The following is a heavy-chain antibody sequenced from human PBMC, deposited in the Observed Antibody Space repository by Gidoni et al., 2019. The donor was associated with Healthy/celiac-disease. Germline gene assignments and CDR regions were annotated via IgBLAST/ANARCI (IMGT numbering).Heavy chain of an antibody. CDR3: ARSAIAYGSGSYYGIDV. Sequence: QVQLQESGPGLVKPSETLSLTCTVSGDSISSYYWTWIRQPPGKGLEWIGYIYYSGSTNYNPSLKSRVPILVDTSKKQFSLKLSSVTAADTAVYYCARSAIAYGSGSYYGIDVWGQGTTVTVSS. J-gene: IGHJ6*02. CDR2: IYYSGST. D-gene: IGHD3-10*01. V-gene: IGHV4-59*01. CDR1: GDSISSYY.